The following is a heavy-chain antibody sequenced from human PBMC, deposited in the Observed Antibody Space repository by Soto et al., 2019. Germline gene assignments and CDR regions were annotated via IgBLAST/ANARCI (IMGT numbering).Heavy chain of an antibody. V-gene: IGHV4-30-2*01. D-gene: IGHD3-10*01. J-gene: IGHJ5*02. Sequence: PSETLSLTCAVSGCSISSGGYSWSWIRQPPGKGLEWVGYIYHSGSTYYNPSLKSRVTISVDTSKNQFSLKLSSVTAADTAVYYCARGILWFGELAEYNWFDPWGQGTLVTVSS. CDR1: GCSISSGGYS. CDR2: IYHSGST. CDR3: ARGILWFGELAEYNWFDP.